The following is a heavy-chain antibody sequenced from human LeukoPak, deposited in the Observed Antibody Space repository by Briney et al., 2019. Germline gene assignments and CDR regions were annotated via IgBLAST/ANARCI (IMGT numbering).Heavy chain of an antibody. V-gene: IGHV1-69*04. CDR1: GGTFSSYA. CDR3: ASPAGDSSGYDFDY. CDR2: IIPILGIA. D-gene: IGHD3-22*01. Sequence: SVKVSCKASGGTFSSYAISWVRQAPGQGLEWMGRIIPILGIANYAQKFQGRVTITADKSTSTAYMELSSLRSEDTAVYYCASPAGDSSGYDFDYWGQGTLVTVSS. J-gene: IGHJ4*02.